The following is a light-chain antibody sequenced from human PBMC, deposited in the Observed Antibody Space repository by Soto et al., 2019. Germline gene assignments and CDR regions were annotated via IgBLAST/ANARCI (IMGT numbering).Light chain of an antibody. V-gene: IGKV3D-15*01. CDR2: GAS. Sequence: EIVLTQSPATLSLSPGERATLSSRASQSVSNNYLAWYQQKPGQAPRLLIYGASNRATGIPDRFSGSGSGTEFTLTISSLQSEDFAVYYCQQYNNWPPAFGQGTKVDIK. J-gene: IGKJ1*01. CDR3: QQYNNWPPA. CDR1: QSVSNN.